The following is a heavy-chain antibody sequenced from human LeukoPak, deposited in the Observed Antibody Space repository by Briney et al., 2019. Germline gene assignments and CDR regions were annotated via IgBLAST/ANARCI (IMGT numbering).Heavy chain of an antibody. D-gene: IGHD6-13*01. CDR1: GFTFSSYG. CDR2: IWYDGSNK. Sequence: AGGALRLSCAASGFTFSSYGMHWVRQAPGKGLEWVAVIWYDGSNKYYADSVKGRFTISRDNSKNTLYLQMNSLRAEDTAVYYCARQYSSSWFDYWGQGTLVTVSS. V-gene: IGHV3-33*01. J-gene: IGHJ5*01. CDR3: ARQYSSSWFDY.